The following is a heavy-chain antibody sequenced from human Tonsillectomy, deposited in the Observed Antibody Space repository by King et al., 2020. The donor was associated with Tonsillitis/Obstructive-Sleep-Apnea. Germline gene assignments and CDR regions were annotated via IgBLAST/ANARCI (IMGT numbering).Heavy chain of an antibody. CDR2: IKPKSGGT. Sequence: QLVQSGAEVKERGASVKLSCKASGYTFNDYYFHWLRQAPGQGLEWMGRIKPKSGGTNYAHKFQGRLTMTRDTSITTAYMELSRLTSDDTAVYFCARDNWGFGAFDIWGQGTMVAVSS. CDR1: GYTFNDYY. D-gene: IGHD7-27*01. V-gene: IGHV1-2*06. J-gene: IGHJ3*02. CDR3: ARDNWGFGAFDI.